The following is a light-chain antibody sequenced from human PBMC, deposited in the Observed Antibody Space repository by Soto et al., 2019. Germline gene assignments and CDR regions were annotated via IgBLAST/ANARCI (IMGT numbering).Light chain of an antibody. CDR2: RNN. J-gene: IGLJ2*01. V-gene: IGLV1-47*01. CDR3: AAWHGSLSGPV. CDR1: SSNIGSNY. Sequence: QSVLTQPPSASGTPGQRVTISCSGSSSNIGSNYVYWYQQLPGTAPKLLIYRNNQRPSGVPDRFSGSTSGTSASLAISGLRSEDEADYYCAAWHGSLSGPVFGGGTKLTVL.